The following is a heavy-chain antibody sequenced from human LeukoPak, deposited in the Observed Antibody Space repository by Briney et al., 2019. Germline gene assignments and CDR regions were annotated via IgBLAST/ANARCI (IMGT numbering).Heavy chain of an antibody. CDR1: GGSISSYY. CDR2: ISYSGSA. Sequence: SETLSLTCAVSGGSISSYYWSWIRQPPGKGLEWIGYISYSGSANYNPSLKSRVTISVDTSKNQFSLRLRSVTAADTAVYYCARYTAMAAFHAHGFDIWGQGTMVTVS. J-gene: IGHJ3*02. CDR3: ARYTAMAAFHAHGFDI. V-gene: IGHV4-59*01. D-gene: IGHD5-18*01.